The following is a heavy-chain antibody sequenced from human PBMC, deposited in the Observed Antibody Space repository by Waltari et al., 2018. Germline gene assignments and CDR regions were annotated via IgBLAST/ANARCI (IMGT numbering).Heavy chain of an antibody. CDR1: GDSISRYY. V-gene: IGHV4-4*07. CDR2: IYINEGP. CDR3: ARDRRSYNSRTYLPNWYFDL. D-gene: IGHD3-22*01. Sequence: QVQLQESGPGLVKPSETLSLSCAVSGDSISRYYWSWIRQPAGKGLEWIGHIYINEGPKYNPACERRITMSVDTSKNHFSLQLASGTAADTAVYYCARDRRSYNSRTYLPNWYFDLWGRGTLVTVSS. J-gene: IGHJ2*01.